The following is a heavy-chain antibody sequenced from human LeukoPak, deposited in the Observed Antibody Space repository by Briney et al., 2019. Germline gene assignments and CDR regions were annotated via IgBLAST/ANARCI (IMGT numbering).Heavy chain of an antibody. CDR1: GGSISSDY. Sequence: SETLSLTCTVSGGSISSDYWSWIRRPPGKGLEWIGYIYYSGSTNYNPSLKSRVTISLDTSKNQFSLKLSSVTAADTAMYYCASSRYTGSYSTIDFWGQGTLVTVSS. D-gene: IGHD1-26*01. CDR3: ASSRYTGSYSTIDF. V-gene: IGHV4-59*01. CDR2: IYYSGST. J-gene: IGHJ4*02.